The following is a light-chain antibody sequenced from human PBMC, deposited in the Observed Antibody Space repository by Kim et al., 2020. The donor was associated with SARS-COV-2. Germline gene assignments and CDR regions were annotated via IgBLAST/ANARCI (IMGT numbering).Light chain of an antibody. V-gene: IGLV3-19*01. Sequence: LGLTVRITCQGDSLRSYYASWYQQKPGQAPVLVIYGKNNRPSGIPDRFSGSTSGNTASLTITGAQAEDEADYYCNSRDSSANLLGVFGTGTKVTVL. CDR3: NSRDSSANLLGV. CDR2: GKN. J-gene: IGLJ1*01. CDR1: SLRSYY.